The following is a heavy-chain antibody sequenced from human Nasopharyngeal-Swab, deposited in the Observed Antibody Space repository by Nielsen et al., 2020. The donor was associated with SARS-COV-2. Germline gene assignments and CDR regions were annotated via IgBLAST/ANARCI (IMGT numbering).Heavy chain of an antibody. CDR1: GFTSSTYS. V-gene: IGHV3-66*01. CDR3: ARGSGSYYNEEYYMDV. CDR2: IYSGGST. D-gene: IGHD3-10*01. J-gene: IGHJ6*03. Sequence: GESLKISCAASGFTSSTYSMSWVRQAPGKGLEWVSVIYSGGSTYYADSVKGRFTISRDNAKNSLYLQMNSLRAEDTAVYYCARGSGSYYNEEYYMDVWGKGTTVTVSS.